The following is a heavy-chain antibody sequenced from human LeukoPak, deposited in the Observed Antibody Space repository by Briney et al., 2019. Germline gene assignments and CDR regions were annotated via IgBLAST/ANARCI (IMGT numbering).Heavy chain of an antibody. V-gene: IGHV4-59*01. CDR3: ARARSRGYCSSTSCYYFDY. CDR1: GGSFSGYY. CDR2: IYYSGST. J-gene: IGHJ4*02. Sequence: SETLSLTCAVYGGSFSGYYWSWIRQPPGKGLEWIGYIYYSGSTNYNPSLKSRVTISVDTSKNQFSLKLSSVTAADTAVYYCARARSRGYCSSTSCYYFDYWGQGTLVTVSS. D-gene: IGHD2-2*01.